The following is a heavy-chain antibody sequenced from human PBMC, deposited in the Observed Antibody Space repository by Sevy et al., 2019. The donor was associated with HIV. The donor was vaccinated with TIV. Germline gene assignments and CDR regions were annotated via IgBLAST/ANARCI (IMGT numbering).Heavy chain of an antibody. CDR3: ARLRDDSSGFHLDY. D-gene: IGHD3-22*01. CDR1: GFTFSRYW. V-gene: IGHV3-7*01. J-gene: IGHJ4*02. Sequence: GGSLRLSCAASGFTFSRYWMTWVRQAPGKGLEWVANIKQDGSEKYSVDSVKGRFTISRDNAKNSLYQQMNSLRAEDTAVYYCARLRDDSSGFHLDYWGQGTLVTVSS. CDR2: IKQDGSEK.